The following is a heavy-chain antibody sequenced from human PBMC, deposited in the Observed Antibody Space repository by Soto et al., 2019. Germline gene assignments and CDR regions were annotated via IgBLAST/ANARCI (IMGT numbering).Heavy chain of an antibody. D-gene: IGHD3-22*01. CDR1: GYTFTSYG. Sequence: QVQLVQSGAEVKKPGASVKVSCKASGYTFTSYGISWVRQAPGQGLEWMGWISAYNGNTNYAQKLRARLYITTDTPTSTSYMKLRSLISDDTCVYYSSGHYYDSGGYYYRPQADAFDIWGQGTMVTVSS. CDR3: SGHYYDSGGYYYRPQADAFDI. J-gene: IGHJ3*02. CDR2: ISAYNGNT. V-gene: IGHV1-18*01.